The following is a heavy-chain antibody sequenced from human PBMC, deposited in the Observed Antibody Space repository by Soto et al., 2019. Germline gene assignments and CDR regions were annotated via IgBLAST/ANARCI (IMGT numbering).Heavy chain of an antibody. V-gene: IGHV4-4*02. D-gene: IGHD1-26*01. Sequence: QVQLQESGPGPVKPSGTLSLTCAVSDYSISSSNWWSWVRQPPGKGLEWIGEIYHDGSTNYNPSLQSRVTISVDKSKNQFSLRLKSVPAADTAVYYCAGYSASYFPLVHWGQGTLATVSS. CDR3: AGYSASYFPLVH. CDR2: IYHDGST. J-gene: IGHJ4*02. CDR1: DYSISSSNW.